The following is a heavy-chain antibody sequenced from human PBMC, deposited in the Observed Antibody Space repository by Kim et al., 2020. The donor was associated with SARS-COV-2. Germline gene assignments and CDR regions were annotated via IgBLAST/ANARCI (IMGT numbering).Heavy chain of an antibody. V-gene: IGHV3-64D*06. D-gene: IGHD2-2*01. Sequence: VKGRFIISRDNSKNTLYLQMSSLRAEDTAVYYCVKKAMGCSSTSCYRFDYWGQGTLVTVSS. CDR3: VKKAMGCSSTSCYRFDY. J-gene: IGHJ4*02.